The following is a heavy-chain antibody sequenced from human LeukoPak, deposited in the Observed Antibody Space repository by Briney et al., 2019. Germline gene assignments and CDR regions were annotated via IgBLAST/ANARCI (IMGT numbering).Heavy chain of an antibody. CDR3: ARGFVLGAAKNYFDY. V-gene: IGHV3-30-3*01. D-gene: IGHD2-21*02. Sequence: GGSLRLSCAASGFTFTNYALHWGRQAPGKGLEWVAVISYDGTNKYYADSVKGRFTISRDNSKNTLSLQMNSLRAEETALYYCARGFVLGAAKNYFDYWGQGALVTVSS. J-gene: IGHJ4*02. CDR1: GFTFTNYA. CDR2: ISYDGTNK.